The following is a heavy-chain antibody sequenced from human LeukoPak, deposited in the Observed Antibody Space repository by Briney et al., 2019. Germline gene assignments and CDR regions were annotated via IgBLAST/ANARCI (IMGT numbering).Heavy chain of an antibody. V-gene: IGHV4-61*02. D-gene: IGHD6-19*01. CDR3: ATSGWSPGDY. Sequence: SETLSLTCTVSGGPISNGSYYWSWIRQPAGKGLEWIGRIHASGSTNYNPSLKSRVTISVDTPKNLFSLKLSSVTAADTAVYYCATSGWSPGDYWGQGTLVTVSS. J-gene: IGHJ4*02. CDR1: GGPISNGSYY. CDR2: IHASGST.